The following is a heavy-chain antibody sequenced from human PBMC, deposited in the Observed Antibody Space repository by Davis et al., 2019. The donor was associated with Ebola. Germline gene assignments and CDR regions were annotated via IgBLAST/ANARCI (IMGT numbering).Heavy chain of an antibody. CDR1: GFTFSSYA. D-gene: IGHD2-2*01. CDR2: ISYDGSNK. J-gene: IGHJ4*02. V-gene: IGHV3-30-3*01. Sequence: GESLKISCAASGFTFSSYAMHWVRQAPGKGLEWVAVISYDGSNKYYADSVKGRFTISRDNSKNTLYLQMNSLRAEDTAVYYCARSFGYCSSTSCDLFDYWGQGTLVTVSS. CDR3: ARSFGYCSSTSCDLFDY.